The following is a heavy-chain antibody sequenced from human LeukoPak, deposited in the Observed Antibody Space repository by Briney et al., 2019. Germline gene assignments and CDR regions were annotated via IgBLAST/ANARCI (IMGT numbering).Heavy chain of an antibody. V-gene: IGHV3-30*19. J-gene: IGHJ4*02. Sequence: GGSLTLSCAASGFTFSSYGMHWVRQPPGKGLEWVAVISYDGSNNYYADSVKGRFTISRDNSKNTLYLPMNSLRAEDTAVYYCARDGYGSSGRDYWGQGTLVTVSP. D-gene: IGHD3-22*01. CDR1: GFTFSSYG. CDR2: ISYDGSNN. CDR3: ARDGYGSSGRDY.